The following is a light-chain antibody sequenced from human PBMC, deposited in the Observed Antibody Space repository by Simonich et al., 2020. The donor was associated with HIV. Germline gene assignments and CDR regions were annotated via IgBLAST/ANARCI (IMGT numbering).Light chain of an antibody. J-gene: IGKJ4*01. V-gene: IGKV4-1*01. CDR2: WAS. CDR1: QSVLHTSNNKNY. Sequence: DIVVTQSPDSLPVSLGERATINCKSSQSVLHTSNNKNYLAWYQQKPGQPPKLLIYWASTRESGVPDRFSGSGSGTLFTLTISSLQAEDVAVYYCQQYYSTPPAFGGGTKVEIK. CDR3: QQYYSTPPA.